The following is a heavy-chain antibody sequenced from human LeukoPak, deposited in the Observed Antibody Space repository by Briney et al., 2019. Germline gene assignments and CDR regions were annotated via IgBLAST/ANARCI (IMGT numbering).Heavy chain of an antibody. CDR3: AKSRGYSYRALDY. Sequence: PGGSLRLSCAASGFTFSSYAMSWVRQAPGKGLEWVSGISGSGASTHYADSVKGRFTISRDNSKNTLYVQMNSLRAEDTAVYYCAKSRGYSYRALDYWGQGTLVTVSS. CDR1: GFTFSSYA. V-gene: IGHV3-23*01. J-gene: IGHJ4*02. CDR2: ISGSGAST. D-gene: IGHD5-18*01.